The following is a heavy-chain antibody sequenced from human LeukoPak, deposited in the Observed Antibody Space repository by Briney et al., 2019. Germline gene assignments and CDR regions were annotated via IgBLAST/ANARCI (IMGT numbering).Heavy chain of an antibody. CDR3: AASKWVQGGMYYYYYMDV. V-gene: IGHV4-59*01. J-gene: IGHJ6*03. CDR1: VGSISTYY. D-gene: IGHD3-10*01. Sequence: PSETLSLTPTLSVGSISTYYWSWIPPTPEKGREWIGYIYYSGSTNYNPSRKSRVTISVDTSKNQFSLKLSSETAADTAVYYCAASKWVQGGMYYYYYMDVWGKGTTVTVSS. CDR2: IYYSGST.